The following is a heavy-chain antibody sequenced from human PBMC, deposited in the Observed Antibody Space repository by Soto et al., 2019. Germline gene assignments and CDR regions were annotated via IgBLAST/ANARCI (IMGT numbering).Heavy chain of an antibody. J-gene: IGHJ6*02. Sequence: SETLSLTCTVSGGSISGYYWSWIRQPPGKGLEWIGYMYNTGSTVYNPSFKSRVTISVDTSKNQFSLKLNSVTAADTAVYYCARDIVVVTALKVRYYYGMDVWGQGTTVTVSS. D-gene: IGHD2-21*02. CDR1: GGSISGYY. V-gene: IGHV4-59*01. CDR2: MYNTGST. CDR3: ARDIVVVTALKVRYYYGMDV.